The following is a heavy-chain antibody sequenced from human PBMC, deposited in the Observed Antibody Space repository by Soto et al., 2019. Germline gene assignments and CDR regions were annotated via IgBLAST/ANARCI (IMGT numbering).Heavy chain of an antibody. V-gene: IGHV1-69*13. Sequence: SVKVSCKASGGTFSSYAISWVRQAPGQGLEWMGGIIPIFGTANYAQKFQGRVTITADESTSTAYMELSSLRSADTAVYYCARDQGAYYYRMDVWGQGTTVTVSS. D-gene: IGHD3-16*01. CDR1: GGTFSSYA. CDR3: ARDQGAYYYRMDV. J-gene: IGHJ6*02. CDR2: IIPIFGTA.